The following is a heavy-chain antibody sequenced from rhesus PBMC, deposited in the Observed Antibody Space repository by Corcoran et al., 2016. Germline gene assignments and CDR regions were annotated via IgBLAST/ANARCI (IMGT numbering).Heavy chain of an antibody. CDR3: VGLMVAGPVEY. CDR1: GGSISSHS. D-gene: IGHD6-37*01. V-gene: IGHV4-173*01. Sequence: LQLQESGPGLVTPSETLSLTCAVSGGSISSHSWTWIRQPPGKGLEWIGRIYGDERGTDYTPARRRRVTIATDTSKTQCSLKVDSGTAADTAVYYCVGLMVAGPVEYWGQGVLVTVSS. J-gene: IGHJ4*01. CDR2: IYGDERGT.